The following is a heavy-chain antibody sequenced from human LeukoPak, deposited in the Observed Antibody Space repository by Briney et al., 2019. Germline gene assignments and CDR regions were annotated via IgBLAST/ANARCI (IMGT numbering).Heavy chain of an antibody. J-gene: IGHJ5*02. V-gene: IGHV4-34*01. CDR2: INHSGST. D-gene: IGHD6-19*01. CDR1: GGSFSPYY. Sequence: SETLSLTCAVHGGSFSPYYWSWIRQPPGKGLEWIGEINHSGSTNYNPSLKSRVTISVDTSKNQFSLRLSSVTAADTAVYYCARETLAVAGSALHNWFDPSGQGTLITVSS. CDR3: ARETLAVAGSALHNWFDP.